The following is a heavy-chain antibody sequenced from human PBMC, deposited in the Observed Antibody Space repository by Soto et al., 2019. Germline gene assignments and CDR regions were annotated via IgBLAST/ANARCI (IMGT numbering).Heavy chain of an antibody. CDR3: ARALVVVVPTLLAY. CDR2: RNRDGSEK. J-gene: IGHJ4*02. D-gene: IGHD2-2*01. CDR1: RFTCSKSG. Sequence: GGSLRLSCAASRFTCSKSGISSVRQDRGKGREWVANRNRDGSEKNYLDSVKGRVTISRDNAKNSLFLQMNSLRAEDTAVYYCARALVVVVPTLLAYWGQGTRVTVSS. V-gene: IGHV3-7*01.